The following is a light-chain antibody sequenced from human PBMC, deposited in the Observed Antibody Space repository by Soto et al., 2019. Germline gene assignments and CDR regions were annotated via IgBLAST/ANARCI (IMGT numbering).Light chain of an antibody. J-gene: IGLJ1*01. V-gene: IGLV2-14*01. Sequence: QSALTQPASVSGSPGQSITISCTGTSSDVGGYYSVSWYQQHPGKAPKLMIYDVTNRPSGVSNRFSGSKFGNTASLTISGLQAEDEADYYCSSYTSSSTDVFGTGTKVTVL. CDR3: SSYTSSSTDV. CDR2: DVT. CDR1: SSDVGGYYS.